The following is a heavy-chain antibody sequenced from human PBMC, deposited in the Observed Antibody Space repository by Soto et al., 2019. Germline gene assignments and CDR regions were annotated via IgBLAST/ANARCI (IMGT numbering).Heavy chain of an antibody. J-gene: IGHJ6*02. CDR2: IIPISETT. D-gene: IGHD2-2*01. CDR3: ARSQGSSTSLEIYYYYYYGMDV. CDR1: GGTFSSYA. Sequence: QAQLVQSGAEVKKPGSSVKVSCKASGGTFSSYAISWVRQAPGQGLEWMGGIIPISETTNYAQKFQGRVTITADESKSTAYMELSSLRSEDTAVYYCARSQGSSTSLEIYYYYYYGMDVWGQGTTVTVSS. V-gene: IGHV1-69*01.